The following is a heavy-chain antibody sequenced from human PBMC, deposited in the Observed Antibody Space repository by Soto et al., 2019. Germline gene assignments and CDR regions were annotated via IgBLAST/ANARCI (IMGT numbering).Heavy chain of an antibody. Sequence: SETLSLTCTVSGGSISSGDYYWSWIRQPPGKGLEWIGYIYYSGSTYYNPSLKSRVTISVDTSKNQFSLKLSSVTAADTAVYYCARAGLLWDVGYWGQGTLVTVSS. J-gene: IGHJ4*02. CDR1: GGSISSGDYY. CDR3: ARAGLLWDVGY. D-gene: IGHD3-10*01. V-gene: IGHV4-30-4*01. CDR2: IYYSGST.